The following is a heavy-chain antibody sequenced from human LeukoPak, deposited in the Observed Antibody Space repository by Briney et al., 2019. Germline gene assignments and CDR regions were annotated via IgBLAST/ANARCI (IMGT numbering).Heavy chain of an antibody. CDR3: ARPEGPTYYFNY. CDR2: IDYSENT. J-gene: IGHJ4*02. D-gene: IGHD2/OR15-2a*01. Sequence: SETLSLTCHISGASISGYYWGWIRQPPGKGLEWIGSIDYSENTYYNPSLKSRVTISVGTSKQQFSLRLSSVTAADTAIYYCARPEGPTYYFNYWSQGTLVTVSS. CDR1: GASISGYY. V-gene: IGHV4-59*01.